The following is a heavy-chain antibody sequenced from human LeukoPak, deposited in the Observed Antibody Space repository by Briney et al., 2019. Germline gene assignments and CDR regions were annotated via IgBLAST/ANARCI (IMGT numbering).Heavy chain of an antibody. V-gene: IGHV4-38-2*02. J-gene: IGHJ6*02. CDR3: ARIQDERRRIAAAGTWWWTHYYYYYGMDV. CDR2: IYHSGST. CDR1: GYSISSGYY. D-gene: IGHD6-13*01. Sequence: PSETLSLTCTVSGYSISSGYYWGWIRQPPGKGLEWIGSIYHSGSTYYNPSLKSRVTISVDTSKNQFSLKLSSVTAADTAVYYCARIQDERRRIAAAGTWWWTHYYYYYGMDVWGQGTTVTVSS.